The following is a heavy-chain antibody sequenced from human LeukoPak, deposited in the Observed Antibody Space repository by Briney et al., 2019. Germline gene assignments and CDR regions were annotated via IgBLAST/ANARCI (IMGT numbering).Heavy chain of an antibody. D-gene: IGHD2-15*01. CDR3: AKDPYRVVVATGNYLDP. CDR1: GFTFFSYG. CDR2: VSHDGSKI. J-gene: IGHJ5*02. V-gene: IGHV3-30*18. Sequence: GGSLRLSCAASGFTFFSYGMHWVRRAPGKGLEWVAVVSHDGSKIHYGNSVKGRFTISRDNSKSTLYLQMNSLKPEDTAVYYCAKDPYRVVVATGNYLDPWGQGTLVTVSS.